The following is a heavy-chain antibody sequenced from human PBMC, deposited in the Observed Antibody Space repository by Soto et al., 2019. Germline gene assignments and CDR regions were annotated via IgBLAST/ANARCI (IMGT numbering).Heavy chain of an antibody. Sequence: PSATLSLTCTVSVGSISSYYWSWIRQPPGKGLEWIGYIYYSGSTNYNPSLKSRVTISVDTSKNQFSLKLSSVTAADTAVYYCARDDPTRGFDYWGQGTLVTVSS. CDR3: ARDDPTRGFDY. CDR2: IYYSGST. CDR1: VGSISSYY. D-gene: IGHD4-17*01. J-gene: IGHJ4*02. V-gene: IGHV4-59*01.